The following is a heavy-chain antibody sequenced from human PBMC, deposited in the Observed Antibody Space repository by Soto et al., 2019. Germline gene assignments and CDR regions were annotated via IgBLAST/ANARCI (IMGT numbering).Heavy chain of an antibody. V-gene: IGHV1-3*01. Sequence: QVQLVQSGAEVKKPGASVKVSCKASGYTFTSYAMHWVRQAPGQRLEWMGWINAGNGNTKYSQKFQGRVTITRDTSASTAYMDLSSLRSEDTAVYDCASSYSNSALIDYYYYGMDVWGQGTTVTVSS. D-gene: IGHD4-4*01. CDR3: ASSYSNSALIDYYYYGMDV. CDR2: INAGNGNT. CDR1: GYTFTSYA. J-gene: IGHJ6*02.